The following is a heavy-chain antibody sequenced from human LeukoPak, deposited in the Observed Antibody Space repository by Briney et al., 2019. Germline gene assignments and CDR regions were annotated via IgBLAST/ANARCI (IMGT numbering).Heavy chain of an antibody. CDR1: GFTFSRYS. Sequence: PGGSLRLSCAASGFTFSRYSMNWVRQAPGKGLEWVSSISSSSSYIYYADSVKGRFTISRDKSKNTLYLQMNSLRAEDTAVYYCARVRPYYDILTGYGGYYYYMDVWGKGTTVTVSS. J-gene: IGHJ6*03. CDR2: ISSSSSYI. D-gene: IGHD3-9*01. V-gene: IGHV3-21*01. CDR3: ARVRPYYDILTGYGGYYYYMDV.